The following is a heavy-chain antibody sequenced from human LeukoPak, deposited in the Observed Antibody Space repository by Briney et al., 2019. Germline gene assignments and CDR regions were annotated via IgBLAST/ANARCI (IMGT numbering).Heavy chain of an antibody. CDR1: GGSISSSSYY. Sequence: PSETLSLTCTVPGGSISSSSYYWGWIRQPPGKGLEWIGSIYYSGSTYYNPSLKSRVTISVDTSKNQFSLKLSSVTAADTAVYYCAITRGAFDIWGQGTMVTVSS. V-gene: IGHV4-39*01. J-gene: IGHJ3*02. CDR3: AITRGAFDI. D-gene: IGHD3-10*01. CDR2: IYYSGST.